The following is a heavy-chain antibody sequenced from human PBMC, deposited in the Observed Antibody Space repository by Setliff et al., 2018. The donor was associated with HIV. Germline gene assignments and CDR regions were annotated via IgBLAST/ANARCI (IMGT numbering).Heavy chain of an antibody. CDR3: ARATYSSSWYKGLGAFDI. D-gene: IGHD6-13*01. Sequence: PGGSLRLSCAASGFTFTSYAMNWVRQAPGKGLEWVSGISGSGGGTYYADSVKGRFTISRENSKNTLYLQMNSLRAEDTAVYYCARATYSSSWYKGLGAFDIWGQGTMVT. CDR2: ISGSGGGT. CDR1: GFTFTSYA. V-gene: IGHV3-23*01. J-gene: IGHJ3*02.